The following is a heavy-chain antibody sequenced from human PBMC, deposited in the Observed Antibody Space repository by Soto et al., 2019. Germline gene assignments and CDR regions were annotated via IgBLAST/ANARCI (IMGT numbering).Heavy chain of an antibody. J-gene: IGHJ6*02. CDR2: INHSGST. CDR1: GGSFSGYY. V-gene: IGHV4-34*01. D-gene: IGHD6-6*01. Sequence: ETLSLTCAVYGGSFSGYYWSWIRQPPGKGLEWIGEINHSGSTNYNPSLKSRVTISVDTSKNQFSLKLSSVTAADTAVYYCARGHSSSPWVSPYGMDVWGQGTTVTVSS. CDR3: ARGHSSSPWVSPYGMDV.